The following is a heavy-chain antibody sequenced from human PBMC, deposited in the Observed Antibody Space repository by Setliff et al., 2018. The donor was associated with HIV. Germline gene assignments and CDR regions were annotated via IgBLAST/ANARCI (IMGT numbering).Heavy chain of an antibody. Sequence: SETLSLTCAVYGGSFSGYYWSWIRQPPGKGLEWIGEMNHSGSRKYNPSLKSRVTISVDTSQNQFSLKLTSVTAADTAVYYCARESASTIFGVVIPSWFDPWGQGILVTVSS. CDR1: GGSFSGYY. J-gene: IGHJ5*02. CDR2: MNHSGSR. CDR3: ARESASTIFGVVIPSWFDP. D-gene: IGHD3-3*01. V-gene: IGHV4-34*01.